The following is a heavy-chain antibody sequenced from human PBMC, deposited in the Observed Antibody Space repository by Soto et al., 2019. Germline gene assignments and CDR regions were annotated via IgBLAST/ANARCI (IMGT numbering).Heavy chain of an antibody. CDR2: INGDGSSS. CDR3: AKDFKLGQVSYFAMDV. V-gene: IGHV3-74*03. D-gene: IGHD7-27*01. Sequence: EVQLMESGGGLVQPGGSLRLSCAASGFTFGNFWMHWVRQPPGEGLVWVSRINGDGSSSTYADFVKGRFIISRDNAKNTVYLQMNGLRAEDTGVYYCAKDFKLGQVSYFAMDVWGQGTPVTVSS. J-gene: IGHJ6*02. CDR1: GFTFGNFW.